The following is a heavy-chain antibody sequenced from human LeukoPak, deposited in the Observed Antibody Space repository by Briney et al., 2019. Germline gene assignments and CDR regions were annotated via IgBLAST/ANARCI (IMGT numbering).Heavy chain of an antibody. CDR2: INPNRGGT. J-gene: IGHJ5*02. D-gene: IGHD2-2*01. CDR1: GYTFTDYY. Sequence: ASVKVSCKASGYTFTDYYIHWVRLAPGQGLEWMGRINPNRGGTNYAQKFQGRVTMTRDTSISTAYMELSRLRSDDTAVFYCARDPWGGDIVVVPAAIHDPWGQGTLVTVSS. CDR3: ARDPWGGDIVVVPAAIHDP. V-gene: IGHV1-2*06.